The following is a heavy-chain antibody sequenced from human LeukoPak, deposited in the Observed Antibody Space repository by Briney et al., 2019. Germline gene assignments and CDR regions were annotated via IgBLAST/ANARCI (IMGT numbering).Heavy chain of an antibody. CDR2: ITGSGDEA. V-gene: IGHV3-23*01. CDR3: AKFLPTHIVVANYYFDY. D-gene: IGHD2-21*01. CDR1: GFTFTSA. J-gene: IGHJ4*02. Sequence: GGSLRLSCAASGFTFTSAMRWVRQAPGKGLEWVSSITGSGDEAFYADSVKGRFTIFRDNSKNTLYLQMNSLRAEDTAVYYCAKFLPTHIVVANYYFDYWGQGTLVTVSS.